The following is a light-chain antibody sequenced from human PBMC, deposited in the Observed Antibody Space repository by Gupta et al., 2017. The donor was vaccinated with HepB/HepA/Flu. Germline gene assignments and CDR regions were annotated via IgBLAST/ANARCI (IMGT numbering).Light chain of an antibody. CDR2: VDF. V-gene: IGKV2-28*01. CDR3: MQSSHTPVT. J-gene: IGKJ5*01. Sequence: VMNQPSLCLSATHGELAFISCMSSHSLLHSNGHYYLDWYLQKPGQSPQLLIYVDFTRASGVPDRFSCSGSGTDFTLRISRVEAEDFGIYYCMQSSHTPVTFGQGTRLEIK. CDR1: HSLLHSNGHYY.